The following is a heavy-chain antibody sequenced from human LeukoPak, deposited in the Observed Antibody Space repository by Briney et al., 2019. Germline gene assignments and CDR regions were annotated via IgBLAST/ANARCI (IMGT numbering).Heavy chain of an antibody. D-gene: IGHD2-2*01. J-gene: IGHJ6*03. CDR1: GYTFTDYY. CDR2: IKPNTGGT. Sequence: ASVTVSCKASGYTFTDYYQHWVRQAPGQGLEWMGWIKPNTGGTNSAQKFQGRVTLTRDTSIDTAYMELSSLRSDDTAIYYCARGQYQLRFGYYNYYMYVWGKGTTVTVSS. CDR3: ARGQYQLRFGYYNYYMYV. V-gene: IGHV1-2*02.